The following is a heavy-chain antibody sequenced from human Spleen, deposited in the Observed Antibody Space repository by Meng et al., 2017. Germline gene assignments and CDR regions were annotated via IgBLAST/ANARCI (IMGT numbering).Heavy chain of an antibody. J-gene: IGHJ1*01. Sequence: SVKVSCKASGYTFTGYYMHWVRQAPGKGLEWMGRINPNSGGTNYAQKFQGRVTMTRDTSISTAYMELSRLRSDDTAVYYCARDSGSYYVFYFQHWGQGTLVTVSS. CDR2: INPNSGGT. V-gene: IGHV1-2*06. CDR3: ARDSGSYYVFYFQH. D-gene: IGHD1-26*01. CDR1: GYTFTGYY.